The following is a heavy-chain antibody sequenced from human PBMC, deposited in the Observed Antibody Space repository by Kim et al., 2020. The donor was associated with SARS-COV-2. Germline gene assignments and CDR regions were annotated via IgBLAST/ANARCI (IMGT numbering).Heavy chain of an antibody. CDR1: GGSFSGYY. V-gene: IGHV4-34*01. J-gene: IGHJ4*03. D-gene: IGHD2-15*01. CDR2: INHSGST. Sequence: SETLSLTCAVYGGSFSGYYWSWIRQPPGKGLEWIGEINHSGSTNYNPSLKSRVTISVDTSKNQFSLKLSSVTAADTAVYYCASYYCSGGSCYSWSYFDY. CDR3: ASYYCSGGSCYSWSYFDY.